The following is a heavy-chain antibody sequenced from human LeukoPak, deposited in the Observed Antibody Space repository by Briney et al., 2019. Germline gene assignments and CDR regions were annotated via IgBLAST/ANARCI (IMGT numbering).Heavy chain of an antibody. CDR2: IPYDGSSA. J-gene: IGHJ4*02. CDR3: AKDQSSSATWLACRFFDY. CDR1: RFTFSSYG. Sequence: GGSLRLSCAASRFTFSSYGMHWVRQAPGKGLEWVAFIPYDGSSADYADSVKGRFTISRDNSKHTVFLQMNSLRAEDTAVYYCAKDQSSSATWLACRFFDYWGQGTLVSVSS. D-gene: IGHD2-2*01. V-gene: IGHV3-30*02.